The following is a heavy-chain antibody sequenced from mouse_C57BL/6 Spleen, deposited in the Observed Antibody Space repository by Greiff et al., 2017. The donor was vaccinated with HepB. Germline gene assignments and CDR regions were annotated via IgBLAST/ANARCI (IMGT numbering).Heavy chain of an antibody. J-gene: IGHJ2*01. CDR3: ARRWVDSSGHFDY. CDR1: GYTFTSYW. Sequence: VQLQQPGAELVKPGASVKLSCKASGYTFTSYWMQWVKQRPGQGLEWIGEIDPSDSYTNYNQKFKGKATLTVDTSSSTAYMQLSSLTSEDSAVYYCARRWVDSSGHFDYWGQGTTLTVSS. CDR2: IDPSDSYT. D-gene: IGHD3-2*02. V-gene: IGHV1-50*01.